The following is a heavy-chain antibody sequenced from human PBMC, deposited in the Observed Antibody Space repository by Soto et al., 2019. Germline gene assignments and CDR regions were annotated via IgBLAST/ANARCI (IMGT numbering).Heavy chain of an antibody. V-gene: IGHV4-59*01. D-gene: IGHD5-12*01. CDR3: ARDGYDGAFDI. CDR1: GASINRYY. CDR2: FFYTGSY. Sequence: SETLALACSVSGASINRYYWSWLRQSPGKGLEWIGYFFYTGSYNDSPSLKSRVTISVDTSKNQFSLKLSSVTAADTAVYYCARDGYDGAFDIWGQGTMVTVSS. J-gene: IGHJ3*02.